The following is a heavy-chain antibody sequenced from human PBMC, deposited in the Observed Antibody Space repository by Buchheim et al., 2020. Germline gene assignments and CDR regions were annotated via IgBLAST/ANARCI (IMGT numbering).Heavy chain of an antibody. V-gene: IGHV1-2*02. D-gene: IGHD2-15*01. Sequence: QVQLVQSGAEVKKPGASVKVSCKASGYTFTGYYMHWVRQAPGQGLEWMGWINPNSGGTNYAQKFQGRVTMTRDTSLRQAYMELSRLRSDDTAVYYCARVALYCSGGSCYPYWGQGTL. CDR3: ARVALYCSGGSCYPY. CDR1: GYTFTGYY. CDR2: INPNSGGT. J-gene: IGHJ4*02.